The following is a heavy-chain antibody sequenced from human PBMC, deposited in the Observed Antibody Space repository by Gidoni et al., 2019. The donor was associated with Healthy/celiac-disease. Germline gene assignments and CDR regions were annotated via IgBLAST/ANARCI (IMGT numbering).Heavy chain of an antibody. D-gene: IGHD1-7*01. CDR2: FDPGDGET. CDR3: ATAELLPYYLDY. J-gene: IGHJ4*02. V-gene: IGHV1-24*01. Sequence: QVQLVQPGAEVKKPGASAKVSCTVSGYTLTELSMHWVRQAPGKGLEWMGGFDPGDGETIYAQKFQGRVTMTEDTSTGTAYMELSSLRSEDTAVYYCATAELLPYYLDYWGQGTLVTVSS. CDR1: GYTLTELS.